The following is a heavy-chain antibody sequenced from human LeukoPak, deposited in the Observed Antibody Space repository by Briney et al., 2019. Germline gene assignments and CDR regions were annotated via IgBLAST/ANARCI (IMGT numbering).Heavy chain of an antibody. Sequence: GGSLRLSCAASGFTFSSYGMSWVRQAPGKGLEWVSFITTSGATTSYADSVKGRLTISRDSPRNTLYMQMNSLRDEDTALYYCAIMHGYYDGSGYWVQWGQGTLVTVSS. D-gene: IGHD3-22*01. CDR3: AIMHGYYDGSGYWVQ. CDR1: GFTFSSYG. CDR2: ITTSGATT. J-gene: IGHJ4*02. V-gene: IGHV3-23*01.